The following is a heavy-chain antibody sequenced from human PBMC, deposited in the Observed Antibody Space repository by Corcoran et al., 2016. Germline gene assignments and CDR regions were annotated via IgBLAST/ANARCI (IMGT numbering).Heavy chain of an antibody. Sequence: EVQLVESGGGLVQPGGSLRLSCAASGFSCSSSWMDWVRQIPGKGLEWVANIKYDGSETYFVDYVKGRFTISRDNAQNSLYLQMNSLKDEDTAMYYCSESLNSWGQGTLVTVSS. V-gene: IGHV3-7*03. CDR2: IKYDGSET. CDR1: GFSCSSSW. CDR3: SESLNS. J-gene: IGHJ4*02.